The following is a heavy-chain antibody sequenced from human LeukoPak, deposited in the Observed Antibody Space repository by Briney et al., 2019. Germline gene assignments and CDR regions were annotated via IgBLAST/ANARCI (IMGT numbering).Heavy chain of an antibody. V-gene: IGHV4-31*03. CDR3: AGGHFCSGGSCYSDAFDI. CDR1: GGSISSGGYY. Sequence: SETLSLTCTVSGGSISSGGYYWSWIRQHPGKGLKWIGYIYYSGSTYYKPSLKSRVTISVDTSKNKFSLNLSSVTAADTAVYYCAGGHFCSGGSCYSDAFDIWGQGTMVTVSS. D-gene: IGHD2-15*01. J-gene: IGHJ3*02. CDR2: IYYSGST.